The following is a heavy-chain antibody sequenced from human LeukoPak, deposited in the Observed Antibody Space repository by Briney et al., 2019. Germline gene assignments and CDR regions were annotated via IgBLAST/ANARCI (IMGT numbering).Heavy chain of an antibody. CDR2: IKSKTDGGTT. Sequence: GGSLRLSCAASGFTFSNAWMSWVRQAPGKGLEWVGRIKSKTDGGTTDYAAPVKGRFTISRDDSKNTLYPQMNSLKTEDTAVYYCTTVVVVTAVHYYGMDVWGQGTTVTVSS. CDR3: TTVVVVTAVHYYGMDV. CDR1: GFTFSNAW. D-gene: IGHD2-21*02. V-gene: IGHV3-15*01. J-gene: IGHJ6*02.